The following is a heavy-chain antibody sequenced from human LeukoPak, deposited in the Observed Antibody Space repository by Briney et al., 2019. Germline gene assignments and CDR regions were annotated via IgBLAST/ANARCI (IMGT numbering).Heavy chain of an antibody. V-gene: IGHV4-4*07. CDR2: IYTSGST. J-gene: IGHJ6*04. CDR1: GDSISSYY. Sequence: PSETLSLTCTVSGDSISSYYWSWIRQPAGKGLEWIGRIYTSGSTNYNPSLKSRVTISVDTSKNQFSLKLSSVTAADTAVYYCAGEPYDFWSGYFLSPSIWGKGTTVTVSS. CDR3: AGEPYDFWSGYFLSPSI. D-gene: IGHD3-3*01.